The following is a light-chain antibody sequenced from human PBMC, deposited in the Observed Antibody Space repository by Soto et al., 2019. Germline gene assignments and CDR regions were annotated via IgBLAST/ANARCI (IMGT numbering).Light chain of an antibody. CDR3: CSYAGSSTPDV. CDR1: SSDVGSYNL. CDR2: EGS. V-gene: IGLV2-23*01. Sequence: QSVLTQPASVSGSPGQSITISCTGTSSDVGSYNLVSWYQQHPGKAPKLMIYEGSKRPSGVSNRFSGSKSGNTASMTISDLQAEDEADYYCCSYAGSSTPDVFGTGTKVTVL. J-gene: IGLJ1*01.